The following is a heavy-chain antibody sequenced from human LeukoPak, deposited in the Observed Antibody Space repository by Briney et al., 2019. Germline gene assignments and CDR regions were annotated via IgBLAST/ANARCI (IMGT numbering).Heavy chain of an antibody. CDR1: GASITSTNW. J-gene: IGHJ4*02. CDR2: VYHSGYA. Sequence: SETLSLTCAVSGASITSTNWWSWVRQPPGRGVGGIGEVYHSGYANYNPSLKGRVTMSVDKSKNQFSLNLTSVTAADTAVFYCARYQYGRSSYDSWGQGTLVTVSS. CDR3: ARYQYGRSSYDS. V-gene: IGHV4-4*02. D-gene: IGHD6-6*01.